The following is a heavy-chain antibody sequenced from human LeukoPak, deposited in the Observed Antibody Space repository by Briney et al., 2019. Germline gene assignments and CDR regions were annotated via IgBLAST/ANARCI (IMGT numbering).Heavy chain of an antibody. CDR2: IYSGGST. CDR1: GFTVRDET. Sequence: PGGSLRLSCAASGFTVRDETMNWVRQAPGKGLEWVSLIYSGGSTYYADSVRGRFIISRITSKKTVHLQINSLRTEDTAVYYCARGDGSPNWYFVLWGRGTLVTVSS. CDR3: ARGDGSPNWYFVL. D-gene: IGHD5-24*01. V-gene: IGHV3-53*04. J-gene: IGHJ2*01.